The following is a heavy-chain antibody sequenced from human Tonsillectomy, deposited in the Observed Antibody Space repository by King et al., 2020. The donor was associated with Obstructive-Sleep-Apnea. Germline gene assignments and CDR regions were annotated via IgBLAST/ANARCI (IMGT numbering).Heavy chain of an antibody. V-gene: IGHV4-39*07. J-gene: IGHJ5*02. CDR3: ARVPYITGWSGWFDT. Sequence: QLQESGPGLVKPSETLSLTCTVSGGSISSSSYYWGWIRQPPGKGLEWIGSIYYSGSTNYNPSLKSRVTISIDTSKNQFSLKLSSVTAADTAVYYCARVPYITGWSGWFDTWGQGTLVTVSS. CDR2: IYYSGST. CDR1: GGSISSSSYY. D-gene: IGHD6-19*01.